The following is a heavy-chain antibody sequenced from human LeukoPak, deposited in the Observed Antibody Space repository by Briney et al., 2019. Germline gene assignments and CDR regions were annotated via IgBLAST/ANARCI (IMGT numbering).Heavy chain of an antibody. CDR1: GGSITDYY. CDR2: IYKSGST. J-gene: IGHJ5*02. Sequence: SETLSLTCTVSGGSITDYYWSWIRQPAGKGLEWIGHIYKSGSTDYNPSLKSRVTMSMDTSKSQFSLNLRSVTAADTAVYYCARDDRVSGTFLRWFDPWGQGTLATVSS. CDR3: ARDDRVSGTFLRWFDP. V-gene: IGHV4-4*07. D-gene: IGHD1-26*01.